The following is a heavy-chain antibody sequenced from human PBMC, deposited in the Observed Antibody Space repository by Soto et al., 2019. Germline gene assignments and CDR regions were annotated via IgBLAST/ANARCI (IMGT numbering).Heavy chain of an antibody. J-gene: IGHJ5*02. CDR3: ARAPPVYTSGWFWWFDP. D-gene: IGHD6-19*01. Sequence: ASVKVSCKVFGNTFPNSYFHWVRQPLGQGFEWMGWINPKSGDTTYAQKFQAWVTMTRDTSINTAYLELGSLGPDDTAMFYCARAPPVYTSGWFWWFDPWGQGSLVTRLL. CDR2: INPKSGDT. V-gene: IGHV1-2*04. CDR1: GNTFPNSY.